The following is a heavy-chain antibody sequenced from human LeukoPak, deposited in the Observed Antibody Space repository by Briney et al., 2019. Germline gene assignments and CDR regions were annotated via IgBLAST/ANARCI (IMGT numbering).Heavy chain of an antibody. D-gene: IGHD5-18*01. Sequence: GESLKISCKASGYSFTSYWIGWVRQMPGKGLEWMGIIDPSDSETRYTPSFQGQVTISVDKSLTPADLQWNSLKASYTAMYYCARQTAMGRSGDYWGQGTLVTVSS. J-gene: IGHJ4*02. CDR1: GYSFTSYW. CDR2: IDPSDSET. CDR3: ARQTAMGRSGDY. V-gene: IGHV5-51*01.